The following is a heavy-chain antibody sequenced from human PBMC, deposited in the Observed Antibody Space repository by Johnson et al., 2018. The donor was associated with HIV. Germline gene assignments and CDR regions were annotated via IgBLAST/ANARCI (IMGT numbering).Heavy chain of an antibody. CDR1: QFTFSSYG. CDR3: ARRSITSDGFDI. D-gene: IGHD2-2*01. Sequence: QVQLVESGGTFAKPAWSPRLSCAASQFTFSSYGMHWVRQAPGKGLEWVAVIWYDGSNKYYADSVKGRFTVSRDNSKNAVYLQMNSLRAGDTAVYYCARRSITSDGFDIWGQGTMVTVSS. V-gene: IGHV3-33*08. CDR2: IWYDGSNK. J-gene: IGHJ3*02.